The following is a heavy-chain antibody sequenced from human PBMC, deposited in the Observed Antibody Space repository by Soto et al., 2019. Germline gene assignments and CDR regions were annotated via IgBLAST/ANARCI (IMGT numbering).Heavy chain of an antibody. D-gene: IGHD4-17*01. V-gene: IGHV4-59*01. CDR1: GGSISSYY. CDR2: IYYSGST. Sequence: SETLSLTCTVSGGSISSYYWSWLRQPPGKGLEWIGYIYYSGSTNYNPSLKRRVTISVDMSKNQFSLKLSSVTAADTAVYYCARETDSGDYTNWLDPWGQGTMVTVSS. J-gene: IGHJ5*02. CDR3: ARETDSGDYTNWLDP.